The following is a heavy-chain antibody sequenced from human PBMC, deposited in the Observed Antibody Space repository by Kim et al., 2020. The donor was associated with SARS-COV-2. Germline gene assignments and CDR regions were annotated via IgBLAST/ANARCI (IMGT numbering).Heavy chain of an antibody. J-gene: IGHJ6*02. V-gene: IGHV3-21*01. CDR3: ARAHYFGSGSYYYYGMDV. CDR1: GFTFSTYS. Sequence: GGSLRLSCAASGFTFSTYSMNWVRQAPGKGLEWVSSISSSSSNIYYADSVKGRFTISRDNAKNSLYLQMNSLRAEDSAVYFCARAHYFGSGSYYYYGMDVWGQGTTVTVSS. CDR2: ISSSSSNI. D-gene: IGHD3-10*01.